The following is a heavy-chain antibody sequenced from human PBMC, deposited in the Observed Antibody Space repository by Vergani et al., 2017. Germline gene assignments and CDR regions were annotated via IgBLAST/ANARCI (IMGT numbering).Heavy chain of an antibody. Sequence: QVHLQESGPTLVKPSQTLSLTCTVSGSSMSRGDYYWGWIRQPAGKGLEWIGRVYTSGSAIYNPSLKTRATISVDASKNKFSLKLNSVTAADTAVYYCARASYGSGNSPANWFDHWGQGILVTVSS. D-gene: IGHD3-10*01. CDR1: GSSMSRGDYY. J-gene: IGHJ5*02. CDR2: VYTSGSA. CDR3: ARASYGSGNSPANWFDH. V-gene: IGHV4-61*02.